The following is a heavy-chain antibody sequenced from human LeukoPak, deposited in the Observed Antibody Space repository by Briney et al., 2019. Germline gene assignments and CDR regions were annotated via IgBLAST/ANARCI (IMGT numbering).Heavy chain of an antibody. CDR3: ARQSYYYYDSSRLRDDAFDI. V-gene: IGHV1-8*01. CDR1: GYTFTSYD. J-gene: IGHJ3*02. Sequence: ASVKVSCKASGYTFTSYDINWVRQATGQGLEWMGWMNPNSGNTGYAQKFQGRVTMTRNTSISTAYMELSSLRSEDTAVYYCARQSYYYYDSSRLRDDAFDIWGQGTMVTVSS. CDR2: MNPNSGNT. D-gene: IGHD3-22*01.